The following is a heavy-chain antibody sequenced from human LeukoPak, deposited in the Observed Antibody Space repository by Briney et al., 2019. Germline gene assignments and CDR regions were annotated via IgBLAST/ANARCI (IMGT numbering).Heavy chain of an antibody. CDR2: ISWNSGST. CDR3: AKGGTAMARFV. CDR1: GFTFDDYA. V-gene: IGHV3-9*01. Sequence: GRSLGLSCAASGFTFDDYAMHWVRQAPGKGLEWVSGISWNSGSTYYADSVKGRFTISRDNSKNTLYLQMNSLRAEDTAVYYCAKGGTAMARFVWGQGTLVTVSS. J-gene: IGHJ4*02. D-gene: IGHD5-18*01.